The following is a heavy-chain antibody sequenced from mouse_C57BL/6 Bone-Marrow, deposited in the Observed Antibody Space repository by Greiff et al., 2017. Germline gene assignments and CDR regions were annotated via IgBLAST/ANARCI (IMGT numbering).Heavy chain of an antibody. CDR1: GYTFNNYW. D-gene: IGHD2-5*01. CDR3: ARGGYSNYVWFAY. Sequence: VQLQQPGAELVKPGASVKLSCTASGYTFNNYWMHWVKQRTGQGLEWIGMIHPNGGRTNYNEKFKGKATLTVDKSSSTAYMQLSSLTSEDSAVYYCARGGYSNYVWFAYWGQGTLLTVSA. J-gene: IGHJ3*01. V-gene: IGHV1-64*01. CDR2: IHPNGGRT.